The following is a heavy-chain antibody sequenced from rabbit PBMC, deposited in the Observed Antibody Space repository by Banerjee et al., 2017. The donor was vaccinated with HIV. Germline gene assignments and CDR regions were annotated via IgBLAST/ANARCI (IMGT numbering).Heavy chain of an antibody. CDR1: GFTLNTYW. D-gene: IGHD4-2*01. J-gene: IGHJ4*01. Sequence: EESGGDLVKPEGSLTLTCTASGFTLNTYWLCWVRQAPGKGLEWIASIYNGDGRKHYASWVNGRFTISKTSSTTVTLQMTSLTVADTATYFCAGSYDGSSYYKLWGPGTLVTVS. V-gene: IGHV1S45*01. CDR2: IYNGDGRK. CDR3: AGSYDGSSYYKL.